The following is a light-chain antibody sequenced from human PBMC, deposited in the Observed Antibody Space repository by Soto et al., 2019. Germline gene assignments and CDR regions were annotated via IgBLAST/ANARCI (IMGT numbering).Light chain of an antibody. V-gene: IGKV3-20*01. Sequence: EIVLTQSPGTLSLSPGERATLSCRASQSVRSSYLAWYQQKPGQAPRLLIHGTSSSATGIPDGVIGSGSGTDFTLTITRLEPEDFAVYYCQQYGSSPLTFGGGTKVEIK. CDR1: QSVRSSY. J-gene: IGKJ4*01. CDR2: GTS. CDR3: QQYGSSPLT.